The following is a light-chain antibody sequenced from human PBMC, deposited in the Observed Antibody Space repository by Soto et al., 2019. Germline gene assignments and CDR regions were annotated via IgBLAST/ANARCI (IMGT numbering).Light chain of an antibody. CDR1: QSITSGQ. CDR2: VAS. CDR3: QQYGSSPILA. Sequence: EIVLTQSPDTLSLSPGERATLSCRASQSITSGQLAWYQQKPGQAPSLLIYVASSRATGIPDRFSGSGSGTDFTLTINRLEPEDFAVYYCQQYGSSPILAFGGGTKVEI. V-gene: IGKV3-20*01. J-gene: IGKJ4*01.